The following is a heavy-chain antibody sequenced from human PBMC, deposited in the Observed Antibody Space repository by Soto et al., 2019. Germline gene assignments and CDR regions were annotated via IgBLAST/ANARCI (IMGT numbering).Heavy chain of an antibody. CDR1: GGSISSGDYY. CDR3: ARGEFTMIVVVGAFDI. CDR2: IYYSGST. D-gene: IGHD3-22*01. J-gene: IGHJ3*02. Sequence: QVQLQESGPGLVKPSQTLSLTCTVSGGSISSGDYYWGWIRQPPGKGLEWIGYIYYSGSTYYNPSLKSRVTISVDTSKNQFSLKLSSVTAADTAVYYCARGEFTMIVVVGAFDIWGQGTMVTVSS. V-gene: IGHV4-30-4*01.